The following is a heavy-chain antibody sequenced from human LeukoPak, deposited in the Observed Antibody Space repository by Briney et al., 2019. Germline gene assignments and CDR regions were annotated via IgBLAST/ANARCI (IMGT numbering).Heavy chain of an antibody. Sequence: SETLSLTCTVSGGSISSSSYYWGWIRQPPGKGLEWIGSIYYSGSTYYNPSLKSRVTMYIDTSKNQFSLKRSSVTAADTAVYYCARRGYYYGSGSYYNPDYYFDYWGQGTLVTVSS. CDR2: IYYSGST. D-gene: IGHD3-10*01. J-gene: IGHJ4*02. V-gene: IGHV4-39*01. CDR3: ARRGYYYGSGSYYNPDYYFDY. CDR1: GGSISSSSYY.